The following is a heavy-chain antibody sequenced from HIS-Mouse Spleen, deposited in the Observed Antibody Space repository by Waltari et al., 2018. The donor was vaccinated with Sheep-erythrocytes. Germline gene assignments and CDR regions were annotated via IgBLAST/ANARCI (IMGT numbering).Heavy chain of an antibody. V-gene: IGHV1-2*02. J-gene: IGHJ3*02. CDR1: GYTFTGYY. CDR3: ARGYYDFWSGSALGAFDI. Sequence: QVQLVQSGAEVKKPGASVKVSCKASGYTFTGYYMHWVRQAPGQGLEWMGVINPNSGGTNYAQKFQGRVTMTRDTSISTAYMELSRLRSDETAVYYCARGYYDFWSGSALGAFDIWGQGTMVTVSS. CDR2: INPNSGGT. D-gene: IGHD3-3*01.